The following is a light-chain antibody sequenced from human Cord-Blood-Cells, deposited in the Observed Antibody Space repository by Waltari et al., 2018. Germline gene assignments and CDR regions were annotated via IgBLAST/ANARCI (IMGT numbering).Light chain of an antibody. J-gene: IGKJ1*01. CDR2: GAS. CDR1: QSIGSW. V-gene: IGKV1-5*02. Sequence: DIQMTQSPSTLSASVGDRLTIICRASQSIGSWLAWYQQKPGKAPKFLIYGASRWESGVTSSFGGGGAGTYFTFTISRLNPDDFVTYYCQQYNSYWTFGQGTKVEIK. CDR3: QQYNSYWT.